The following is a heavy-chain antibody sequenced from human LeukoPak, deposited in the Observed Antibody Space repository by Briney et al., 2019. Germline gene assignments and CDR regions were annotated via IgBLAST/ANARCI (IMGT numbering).Heavy chain of an antibody. D-gene: IGHD6-13*01. V-gene: IGHV4-4*02. Sequence: SETLSLTCTVSGDSISSSNWWNWVRLPPGKGLDWIGEISHAGSTKYSPSLKDRGTISKDNSKNQFSLKLNSVTAADTATYYCTRSSGWWSLDYWGQGALVTVSS. CDR3: TRSSGWWSLDY. CDR1: GDSISSSNW. J-gene: IGHJ4*02. CDR2: ISHAGST.